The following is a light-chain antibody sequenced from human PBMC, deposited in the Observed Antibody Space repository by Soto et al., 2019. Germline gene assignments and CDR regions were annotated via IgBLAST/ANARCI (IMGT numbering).Light chain of an antibody. CDR3: MQGKHWPPT. Sequence: DVVMTQSPLSLPVTLGQPASISCRSSQSLVYSDGNTYLNWFQQRPGHSPRRLIYKVSNRDSGVPERFSGSGSGTDFPLKISRVEAEDVGVYYCMQGKHWPPTFGQGTKVEIK. V-gene: IGKV2-30*01. CDR1: QSLVYSDGNTY. J-gene: IGKJ1*01. CDR2: KVS.